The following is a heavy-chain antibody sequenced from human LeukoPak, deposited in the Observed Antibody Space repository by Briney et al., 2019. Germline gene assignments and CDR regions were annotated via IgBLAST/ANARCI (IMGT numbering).Heavy chain of an antibody. J-gene: IGHJ5*02. V-gene: IGHV3-30*18. Sequence: GGSLRLSCAVSGFAISSHGMHWVRQAPGKGPEWVAMIAYHGNTEYYGDSVKGRFTISRDNSKNTLYLQMDSLRAEDTAVYHCAKDWGSGGWYNYFDPWGQGTLVTVSS. CDR2: IAYHGNTE. D-gene: IGHD6-19*01. CDR3: AKDWGSGGWYNYFDP. CDR1: GFAISSHG.